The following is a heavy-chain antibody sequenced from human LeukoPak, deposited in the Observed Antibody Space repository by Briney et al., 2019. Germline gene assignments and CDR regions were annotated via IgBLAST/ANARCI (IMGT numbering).Heavy chain of an antibody. Sequence: SETLSLTCTVSGGSISGGGYYWSWIRQHPGKGLEWIGYIYYSGSTYYNPSLKSRVTISVDTSKNQFSLKLSSVTAADTAVYYCARSPSSYGEGAFDIWGQGTMVTVSS. V-gene: IGHV4-31*03. D-gene: IGHD4-17*01. J-gene: IGHJ3*02. CDR1: GGSISGGGYY. CDR3: ARSPSSYGEGAFDI. CDR2: IYYSGST.